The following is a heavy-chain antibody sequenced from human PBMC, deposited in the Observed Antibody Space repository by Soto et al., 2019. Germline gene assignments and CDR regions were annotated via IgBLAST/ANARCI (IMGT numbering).Heavy chain of an antibody. V-gene: IGHV3-13*01. CDR1: GFTFSSCD. J-gene: IGHJ3*02. Sequence: AGGSLRLSCAASGFTFSSCDMHWVRQATGKGLEWVSTITTAGDTSYPGSVKGRFTISRENAKNSLYLQMNSLRAGDTAVYYCARERAAGAFDIWGQGTMVTVSS. CDR3: ARERAAGAFDI. D-gene: IGHD6-13*01. CDR2: ITTAGDT.